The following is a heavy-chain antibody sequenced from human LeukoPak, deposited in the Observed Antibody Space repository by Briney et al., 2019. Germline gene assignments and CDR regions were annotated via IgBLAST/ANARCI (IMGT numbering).Heavy chain of an antibody. CDR3: ARALYIVVVVAPTTYWFDP. V-gene: IGHV4-34*01. CDR2: INHSGST. Sequence: SETLSLTCAVYGGSFSGYYWSWIRQPPGKGLEWIGEINHSGSTNYNPPLKSRVTISVDTSKNQFSLKLSSVTAADTAVYYCARALYIVVVVAPTTYWFDPWGQGTLVTVSS. D-gene: IGHD2-15*01. CDR1: GGSFSGYY. J-gene: IGHJ5*02.